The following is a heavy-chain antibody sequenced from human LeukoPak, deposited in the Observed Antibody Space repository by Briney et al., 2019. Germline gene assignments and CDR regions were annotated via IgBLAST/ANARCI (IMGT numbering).Heavy chain of an antibody. CDR2: INHSGST. Sequence: SETLSLTCAVYGGSFSGYYWSWIRQPPGKGLEWIGEINHSGSTNYNPSLKSRVTTSVDTSKNQFSLKLSSVTAADTAVYYCATKTRIAAAFDYWGQGTLVTVSS. V-gene: IGHV4-34*01. D-gene: IGHD6-13*01. CDR3: ATKTRIAAAFDY. J-gene: IGHJ4*02. CDR1: GGSFSGYY.